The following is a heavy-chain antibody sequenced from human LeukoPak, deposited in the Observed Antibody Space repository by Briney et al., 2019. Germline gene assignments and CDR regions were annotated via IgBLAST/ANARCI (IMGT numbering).Heavy chain of an antibody. CDR3: ARTRYLDSPPPYYFDY. J-gene: IGHJ4*02. V-gene: IGHV3-30-3*01. D-gene: IGHD3-9*01. Sequence: GGSLRLSCAASGFTFSSYAMHWVRQAPGKGLEWVAVISYDGSNKYYADSVKGRFTISRDNSKNTLYLQMNSLRAEDTAVYYCARTRYLDSPPPYYFDYWGQGTLVTVSS. CDR2: ISYDGSNK. CDR1: GFTFSSYA.